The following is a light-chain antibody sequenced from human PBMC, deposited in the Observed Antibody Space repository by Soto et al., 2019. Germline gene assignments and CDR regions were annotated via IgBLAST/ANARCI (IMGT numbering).Light chain of an antibody. CDR3: MQGTHWPWT. Sequence: DVVMTQSPLSLPVTLGQAASISCRSSQSLIHSDGNTYLSWFQQRPGQSPRRLIYEVSDRDSGVPDRFTGSGSGTDFTLKISRAEAEDVGVYYCMQGTHWPWTFGQGTEVEIK. V-gene: IGKV2-30*02. CDR1: QSLIHSDGNTY. CDR2: EVS. J-gene: IGKJ1*01.